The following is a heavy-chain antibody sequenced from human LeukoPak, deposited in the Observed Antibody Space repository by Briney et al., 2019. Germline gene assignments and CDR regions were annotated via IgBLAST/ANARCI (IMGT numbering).Heavy chain of an antibody. V-gene: IGHV3-30*02. Sequence: GRSLRLSCAASGFTFSSYGMHWVRQAPGKGLEGVAFIQFDGSHIFYTDSVGGRFTISRDNSKNTLYLQMSSVRAEDTAVFYCAKTSDQLLYSKLDHWGQGTLVTVSS. CDR3: AKTSDQLLYSKLDH. CDR2: IQFDGSHI. J-gene: IGHJ4*02. D-gene: IGHD2-8*01. CDR1: GFTFSSYG.